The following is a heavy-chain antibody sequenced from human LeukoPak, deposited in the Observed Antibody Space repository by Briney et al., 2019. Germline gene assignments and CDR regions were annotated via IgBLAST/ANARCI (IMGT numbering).Heavy chain of an antibody. D-gene: IGHD3-10*01. CDR2: IYYSGGT. V-gene: IGHV4-39*07. CDR1: GGSISSSNCY. CDR3: ARESNYHGSGTGWFDP. J-gene: IGHJ5*02. Sequence: SETLSLTCTVSGGSISSSNCYWGWIRQPPGKGLEWIGSIYYSGGTYYNASLKSRVTISIDTSKNQFSLKLSSVTAADTAVYYCARESNYHGSGTGWFDPWGQGTLVTVSS.